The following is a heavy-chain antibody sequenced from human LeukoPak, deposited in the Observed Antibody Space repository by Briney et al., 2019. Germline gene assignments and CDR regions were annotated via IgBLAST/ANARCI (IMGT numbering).Heavy chain of an antibody. Sequence: GGSLRLSCAASGFTFSYAWMSWVRQAPGKGLEWVGRIKPKGEGGATDYSAPVKGRFTISRDDSKNTLYLHMISLKSEDTALYYCTTDASRGYAGNWGQGTLVTVSS. D-gene: IGHD5-12*01. CDR2: IKPKGEGGAT. CDR3: TTDASRGYAGN. J-gene: IGHJ4*02. CDR1: GFTFSYAW. V-gene: IGHV3-15*01.